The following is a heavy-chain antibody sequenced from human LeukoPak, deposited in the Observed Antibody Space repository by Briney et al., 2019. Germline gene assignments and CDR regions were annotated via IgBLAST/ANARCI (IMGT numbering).Heavy chain of an antibody. J-gene: IGHJ3*02. V-gene: IGHV3-21*05. CDR3: AGDGVGVLPGDAFDI. D-gene: IGHD1-26*01. CDR1: GFSFSTHS. Sequence: GGSLRLSCAASGFSFSTHSMNWVRQAPGKGLEWISFINLDGTDIHYGESVKGRFTISRDNAKNSLYLQVHTLRAEDTAVYYCAGDGVGVLPGDAFDIWSQGTMVTVSS. CDR2: INLDGTDI.